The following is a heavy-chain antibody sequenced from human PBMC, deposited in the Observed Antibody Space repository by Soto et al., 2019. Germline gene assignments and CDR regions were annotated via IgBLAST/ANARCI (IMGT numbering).Heavy chain of an antibody. CDR2: IIPIFGTA. CDR3: ASIVVVVAATELDYYYGMDV. Sequence: ASVKVSCKASGVTFSSYAISWVRQAPGQGLEWMGGIIPIFGTANYAQKFQGRVTITADESTSTAYMELSSLRSEDTAVYYCASIVVVVAATELDYYYGMDVWGQGTTVTVSS. D-gene: IGHD2-15*01. J-gene: IGHJ6*02. V-gene: IGHV1-69*13. CDR1: GVTFSSYA.